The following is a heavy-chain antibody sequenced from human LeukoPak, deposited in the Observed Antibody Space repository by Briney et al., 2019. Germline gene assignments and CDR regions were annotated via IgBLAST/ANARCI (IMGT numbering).Heavy chain of an antibody. CDR2: ISDDSGST. D-gene: IGHD6-19*01. CDR3: AKDQYSSGWYFDY. CDR1: EFMLSSYA. Sequence: GGSLRLSCAASEFMLSSYAMSWVRQAPGKGLGWVSGISDDSGSTYYADSVRGRFTISRDNSKNPPYLQMHSPRVEDTAIYYCAKDQYSSGWYFDYWGQGTLVTVSS. J-gene: IGHJ4*02. V-gene: IGHV3-23*01.